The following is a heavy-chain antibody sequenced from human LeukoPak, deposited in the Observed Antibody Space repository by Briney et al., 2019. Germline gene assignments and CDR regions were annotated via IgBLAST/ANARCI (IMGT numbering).Heavy chain of an antibody. CDR1: GNYW. CDR3: ASPRIYRGGDCYSPGY. Sequence: PGGSLRLSCAASGNYWMHWVRQAPGKGLVWVSHINSDGSRTSYADSVKGRFTISKDNAKNTVYLQMNSLRAEDTAVYYCASPRIYRGGDCYSPGYWGQGTLVTVSS. V-gene: IGHV3-74*01. CDR2: INSDGSRT. D-gene: IGHD2-21*02. J-gene: IGHJ4*02.